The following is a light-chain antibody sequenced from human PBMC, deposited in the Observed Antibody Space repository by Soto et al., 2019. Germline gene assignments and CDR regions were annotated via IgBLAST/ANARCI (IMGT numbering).Light chain of an antibody. CDR2: AAS. CDR3: QQLNSYPQT. J-gene: IGKJ3*01. Sequence: DIQLTQSPSFLSASVGDTVTITCRASQGISSYLAWYQQKPGKAPKLLMNAASTLQSGVPPRFSGSGSGTEFTLTISSLQPEDFATYYCQQLNSYPQTFGPGTKVDIK. V-gene: IGKV1-9*01. CDR1: QGISSY.